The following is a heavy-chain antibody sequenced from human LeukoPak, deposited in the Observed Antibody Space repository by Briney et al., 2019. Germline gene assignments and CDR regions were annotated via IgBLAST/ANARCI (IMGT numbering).Heavy chain of an antibody. J-gene: IGHJ4*02. D-gene: IGHD2-2*01. CDR3: ARDRRLDYQLPADH. V-gene: IGHV1-18*01. CDR2: ISGYNGNA. Sequence: ASVKVSCKASGYTFTSYGISWVRQAPGQGLEWMGWISGYNGNAKYAHKFQGRITMTTDTSTSTAYLEVRSLRSDDTAVYYCARDRRLDYQLPADHWGQGTLSPSPQ. CDR1: GYTFTSYG.